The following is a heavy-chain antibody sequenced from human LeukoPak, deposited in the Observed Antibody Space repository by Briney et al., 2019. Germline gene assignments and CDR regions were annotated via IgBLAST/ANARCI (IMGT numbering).Heavy chain of an antibody. CDR1: GFTLSSLA. CDR3: LLQMTYGELSDPDF. V-gene: IGHV3-21*01. Sequence: GGSLRLSCAASGFTLSSLAMHWVRQAPGKGLEWVSFSGTRSGTKYYADSVMGRFTISRDSAMNSVSLQINSLRAEDTAVYYCLLQMTYGELSDPDFRGQGTLVTVSS. CDR2: SGTRSGTK. J-gene: IGHJ4*02. D-gene: IGHD3-16*02.